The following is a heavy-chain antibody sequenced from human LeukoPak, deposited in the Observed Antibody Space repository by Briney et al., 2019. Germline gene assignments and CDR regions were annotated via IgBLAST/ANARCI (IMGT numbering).Heavy chain of an antibody. V-gene: IGHV4-34*01. CDR1: GGSFSGYY. Sequence: SETLSLTCAVYGGSFSGYYWSWIRQPPGKGLEWIGEINHSGSTNYNLSLKSRVTISVDTSKNQFSLKLSSVTAADTAVYYCARIEKGAVAGVYYYYYYMDVWGKGTTVTVSS. CDR3: ARIEKGAVAGVYYYYYYMDV. D-gene: IGHD6-19*01. CDR2: INHSGST. J-gene: IGHJ6*03.